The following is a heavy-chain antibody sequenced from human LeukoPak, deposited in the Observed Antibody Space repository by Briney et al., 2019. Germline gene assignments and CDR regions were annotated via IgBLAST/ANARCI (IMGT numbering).Heavy chain of an antibody. CDR3: ARSPTAKYYYYGMDV. V-gene: IGHV3-33*01. CDR2: IWYDGSNK. J-gene: IGHJ6*02. CDR1: GFTFSTYG. Sequence: GGSLRLSCATSGFTFSTYGMHWVRQAPGKGLEWVAVIWYDGSNKYYADSVKGRFTISRDNSKNTLNLQMNSLRAEDTAVYYCARSPTAKYYYYGMDVWGQGTTVTVSS. D-gene: IGHD5-18*01.